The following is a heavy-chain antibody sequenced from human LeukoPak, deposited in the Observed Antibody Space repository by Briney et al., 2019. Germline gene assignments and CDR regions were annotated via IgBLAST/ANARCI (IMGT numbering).Heavy chain of an antibody. J-gene: IGHJ5*02. CDR2: IYYSGVT. D-gene: IGHD6-6*01. CDR3: VGRKSMTPNWFDP. V-gene: IGHV4-39*01. Sequence: SETLSLTCTVSGGSINSADHYWGWIRQSPGKGLEWIGAIYYSGVTFYNPSLKSRVTISVDTSKNQFSLKLTSVTAADTSIYYCVGRKSMTPNWFDPWGQGILVTVSS. CDR1: GGSINSADHY.